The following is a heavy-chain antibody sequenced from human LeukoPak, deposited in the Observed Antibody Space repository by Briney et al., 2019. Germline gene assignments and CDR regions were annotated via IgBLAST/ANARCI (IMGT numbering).Heavy chain of an antibody. D-gene: IGHD6-13*01. V-gene: IGHV4-59*01. CDR3: ARDLSYSSSWAPRYYFDY. CDR2: IYYSGST. CDR1: GGSISSYY. J-gene: IGHJ4*02. Sequence: TSETLSLTYTVSGGSISSYYWSWIRQPPGKGLEWIGYIYYSGSTNYNPSLKSRVTISVDTSKNQFSLKLSSVTAADTAVYYCARDLSYSSSWAPRYYFDYWGQGTLVTVSS.